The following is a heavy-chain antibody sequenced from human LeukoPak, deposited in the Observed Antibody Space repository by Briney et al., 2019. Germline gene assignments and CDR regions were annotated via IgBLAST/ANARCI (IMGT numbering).Heavy chain of an antibody. J-gene: IGHJ4*02. Sequence: SEPLSLTCAVYGGPFSGFYCTCIRQPPGRGLEWIGEIHPSGYTNYNPSLMSRVTLSLDTSKHQFSLRLSSVTAADTAVYFCARGLDTYKSGVDWGQGTLVTVSS. D-gene: IGHD3-3*01. CDR1: GGPFSGFY. CDR3: ARGLDTYKSGVD. V-gene: IGHV4-34*01. CDR2: IHPSGYT.